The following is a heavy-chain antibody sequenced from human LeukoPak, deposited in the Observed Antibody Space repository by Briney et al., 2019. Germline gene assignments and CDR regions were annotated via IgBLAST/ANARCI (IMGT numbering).Heavy chain of an antibody. CDR3: ARDRDTFMSTVPDY. V-gene: IGHV1-46*01. J-gene: IGHJ4*02. D-gene: IGHD5-18*01. Sequence: ASVKVSCKASGYTFTRYYMHWVRQAPGQGLEWMGIINPSGGSTSYAQRFQGRVTVTRDTSTSTVYMELSSLTSEDTAVYHCARDRDTFMSTVPDYWGQGTLVIVSS. CDR1: GYTFTRYY. CDR2: INPSGGST.